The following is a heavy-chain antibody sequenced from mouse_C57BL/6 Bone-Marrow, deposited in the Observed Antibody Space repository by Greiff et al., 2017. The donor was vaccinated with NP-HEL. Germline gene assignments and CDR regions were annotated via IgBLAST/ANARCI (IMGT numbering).Heavy chain of an antibody. CDR3: ARSVAQATSRNYLDY. J-gene: IGHJ2*01. CDR1: GYTFTSYW. Sequence: VQLHQSGAELAKPGASVKLSCKASGYTFTSYWMHWVKQRPGQGLEWIGYINPSSGYTTYNQKFKDKATLTADKSSSTAYMQLSSLTYDDSAVYYCARSVAQATSRNYLDYWGQGTTPPVSS. D-gene: IGHD1-3*01. V-gene: IGHV1-7*01. CDR2: INPSSGYT.